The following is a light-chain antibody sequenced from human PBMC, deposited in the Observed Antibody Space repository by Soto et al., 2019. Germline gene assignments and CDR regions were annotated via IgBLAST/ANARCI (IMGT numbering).Light chain of an antibody. CDR3: TAWEGSQNDVV. V-gene: IGLV1-36*01. CDR2: YDD. CDR1: SSNIGNNA. J-gene: IGLJ2*01. Sequence: QSALTQPPSVSEAPRQRVTISCSGSSSNIGNNAVNWYQQLPGKAPKLLIYYDDLLPSGVSDRFSGSKSGNSASLAISGLQAEDEADYSCTAWEGSQNDVVFGGGTKLTVL.